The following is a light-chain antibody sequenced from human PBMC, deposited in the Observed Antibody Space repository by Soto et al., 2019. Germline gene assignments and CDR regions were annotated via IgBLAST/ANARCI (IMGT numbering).Light chain of an antibody. CDR3: AAWDDSLDGHV. Sequence: QPVLTQPPSVSAAPKQRVTISCSGTSSNIGENYVNWYQQLPGKAPKLLICHYDLLSAGVSDRFSGSKSGTSASLAISDLQYEDEGDYYCAAWDDSLDGHVFGGGTTQTVL. CDR2: HYD. CDR1: SSNIGENY. V-gene: IGLV1-36*01. J-gene: IGLJ3*02.